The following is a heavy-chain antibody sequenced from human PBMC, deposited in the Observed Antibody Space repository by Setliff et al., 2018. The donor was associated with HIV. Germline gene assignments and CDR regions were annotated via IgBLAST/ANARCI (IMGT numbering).Heavy chain of an antibody. V-gene: IGHV7-4-1*02. CDR3: ARDLPLPGIAVAASTGRDYYYSMDV. D-gene: IGHD6-19*01. CDR2: INTNTGSP. Sequence: GASVKVSCKASGYTLSNYYIHWVRQAPGQGLDWMGWINTNTGSPTYAQGLTGRFVFSLDTSVNTAYLQVSSLETEDTAVYYCARDLPLPGIAVAASTGRDYYYSMDVWGQGTTVTVSS. J-gene: IGHJ6*02. CDR1: GYTLSNYY.